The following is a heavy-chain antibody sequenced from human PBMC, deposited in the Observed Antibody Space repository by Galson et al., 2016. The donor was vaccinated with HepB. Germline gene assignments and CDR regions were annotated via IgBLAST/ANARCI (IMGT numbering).Heavy chain of an antibody. D-gene: IGHD3-10*01. CDR1: GFSLSTGGEG. V-gene: IGHV2-5*02. CDR3: AHRGRGDRARRALVL. Sequence: PALVKPTQTLTLTCTFSGFSLSTGGEGVGWIRQPPGKPLEWLAFIYWDDDKRQSPSLQGRLTVTKDTSKNQVVLTMTKMDPVDTATYYCAHRGRGDRARRALVLWGQGILGTVSS. CDR2: IYWDDDK. J-gene: IGHJ4*02.